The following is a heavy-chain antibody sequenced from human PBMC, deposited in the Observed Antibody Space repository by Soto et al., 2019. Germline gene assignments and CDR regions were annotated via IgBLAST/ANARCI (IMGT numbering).Heavy chain of an antibody. D-gene: IGHD5-18*01. CDR1: GGTFSSYA. V-gene: IGHV1-69*01. CDR2: IIPIFGTA. J-gene: IGHJ3*02. Sequence: QVQLVQSGAEVKKPGSSVKVSCKASGGTFSSYAISWVRQAPGQGLEWMGGIIPIFGTANYAQKFQGRVTITADESTSTAYMELSSLRSEDTAVYYCARGDELYSDGYEHAFDIWGQGTMVTVSS. CDR3: ARGDELYSDGYEHAFDI.